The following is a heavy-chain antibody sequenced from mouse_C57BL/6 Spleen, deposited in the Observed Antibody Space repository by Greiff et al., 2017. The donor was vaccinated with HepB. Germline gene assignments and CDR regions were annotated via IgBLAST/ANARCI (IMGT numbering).Heavy chain of an antibody. CDR1: GFTFSSYA. V-gene: IGHV5-9-1*02. CDR2: ISSGGDYI. J-gene: IGHJ2*01. CDR3: TRGGPLYYDYDGLYFDY. Sequence: EVKVEESGEGLVKPGGSLKLSCAASGFTFSSYAMSWVRQTPEKRLEWVAYISSGGDYIYYADTVKGRFTISRDNARNTLYLQMSSLKSEDTAMYYCTRGGPLYYDYDGLYFDYWGQGTTLTVSS. D-gene: IGHD2-4*01.